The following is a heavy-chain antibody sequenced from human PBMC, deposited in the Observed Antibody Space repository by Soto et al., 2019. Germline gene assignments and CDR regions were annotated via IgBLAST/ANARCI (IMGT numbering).Heavy chain of an antibody. CDR3: ARATGLADYYYSMDV. V-gene: IGHV3-53*01. CDR1: WFTVSSNY. CDR2: IYSGGST. J-gene: IGHJ6*02. Sequence: GGSLRLSCAASWFTVSSNYMSLVRQAPGKGLEWVSGIYSGGSTYYADSGKGRFTISRDNPKNTLYLQMNSLRAEDTAVYYCARATGLADYYYSMDVWGQGTTVTVSS.